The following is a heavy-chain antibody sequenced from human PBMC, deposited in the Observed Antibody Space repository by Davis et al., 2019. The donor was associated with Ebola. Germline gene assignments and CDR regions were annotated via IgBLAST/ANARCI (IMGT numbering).Heavy chain of an antibody. CDR1: GGSISSSSYY. V-gene: IGHV4-39*01. CDR3: ARLSSSVAGLY. Sequence: MPSETLSLTCTVSGGSISSSSYYWGWIRQPPGKGLEWIGSIHYGGSTYYTPSLKSRVIISVYTSRKQFSLNLSSVTAADTAIYYCARLSSSVAGLYWGQGSLVTVSS. D-gene: IGHD6-19*01. J-gene: IGHJ4*02. CDR2: IHYGGST.